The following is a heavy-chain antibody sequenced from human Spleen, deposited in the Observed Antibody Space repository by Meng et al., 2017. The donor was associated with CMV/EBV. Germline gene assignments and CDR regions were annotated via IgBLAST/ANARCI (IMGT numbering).Heavy chain of an antibody. J-gene: IGHJ6*02. V-gene: IGHV3-7*01. CDR2: IKQDGSEK. CDR1: GFTFSSYW. D-gene: IGHD6-6*01. Sequence: GGSLRLSCAASGFTFSSYWMSWVRQAPGQGLEWLANIKQDGSEKYYVYSVKGRFTISRDNAKNSLYLQMNRLRAEDTAVYYCAKALQQSSSSIRGYYYYSHGLDVWGRGTTVTVSS. CDR3: AKALQQSSSSIRGYYYYSHGLDV.